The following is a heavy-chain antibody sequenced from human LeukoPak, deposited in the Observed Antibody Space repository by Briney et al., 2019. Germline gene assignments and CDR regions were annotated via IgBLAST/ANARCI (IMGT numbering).Heavy chain of an antibody. J-gene: IGHJ4*02. V-gene: IGHV1-69*05. Sequence: SVKVSCKASGGTCSSYAISWVRQAPGQGLEWMGGIIPIFGTANYAQKFQGRVTITTDESTSTAYMELSSLSSEDTAVYYCARHTYYYDSSGYYYFDYWGQGTLVTVSS. D-gene: IGHD3-22*01. CDR3: ARHTYYYDSSGYYYFDY. CDR1: GGTCSSYA. CDR2: IIPIFGTA.